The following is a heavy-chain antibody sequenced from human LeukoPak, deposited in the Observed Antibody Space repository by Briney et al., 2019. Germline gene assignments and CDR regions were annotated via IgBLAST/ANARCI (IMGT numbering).Heavy chain of an antibody. CDR1: GGSFSGYY. CDR3: ARKPVYYYDSSGYYPFDY. D-gene: IGHD3-22*01. Sequence: SETLSLTCAVYGGSFSGYYWSWIRQPPGKGLEWIGEINHSGSTNYNPSLKSRVTISVDTSKNQFSLKLSPVTAADTAVYYCARKPVYYYDSSGYYPFDYWAQGTLVTVSS. V-gene: IGHV4-34*01. CDR2: INHSGST. J-gene: IGHJ4*02.